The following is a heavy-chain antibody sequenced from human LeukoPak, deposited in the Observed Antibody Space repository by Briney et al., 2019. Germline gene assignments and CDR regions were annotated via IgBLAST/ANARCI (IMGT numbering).Heavy chain of an antibody. CDR3: ARRLGYSIRPNWFDP. Sequence: PSETLSLTCTVSGGSISSSTYYWGWIRQPPGKGLEWIGSIYYSGNTYYNPPLKSRVTISVDTSKNQFSLKLSSVTAADTAVYYCARRLGYSIRPNWFDPWGQGTLVTVSS. J-gene: IGHJ5*02. D-gene: IGHD5-18*01. CDR2: IYYSGNT. V-gene: IGHV4-39*07. CDR1: GGSISSSTYY.